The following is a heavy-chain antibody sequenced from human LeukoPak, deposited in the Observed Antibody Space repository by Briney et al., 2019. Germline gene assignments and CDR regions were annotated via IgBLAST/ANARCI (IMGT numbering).Heavy chain of an antibody. CDR1: GYTFTSYD. J-gene: IGHJ3*02. Sequence: SVKVSCKASGYTFTSYDINWVRQATGQGLEWMGWMNPNSGNTGYAQKFQGRVTMTRNTSISTAYMELSSLRSEDTAVYYCAIGRDGYNLGAFDIWGQGTMVTVSS. CDR3: AIGRDGYNLGAFDI. V-gene: IGHV1-8*01. D-gene: IGHD5-24*01. CDR2: MNPNSGNT.